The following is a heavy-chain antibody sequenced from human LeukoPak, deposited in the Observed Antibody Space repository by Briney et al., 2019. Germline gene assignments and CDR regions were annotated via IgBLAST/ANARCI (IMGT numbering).Heavy chain of an antibody. CDR3: AKGRYYDSSGPNYFDY. Sequence: GGTLRLSCAASGFTFSNYDMSWVRQAPGKGLEWVSAISGSGGSTYYADSVKGRFTISRDNSKNTLYLQMNSLRAEDTAVYYCAKGRYYDSSGPNYFDYWGQGSLVTVSS. V-gene: IGHV3-23*01. CDR1: GFTFSNYD. CDR2: ISGSGGST. D-gene: IGHD3-22*01. J-gene: IGHJ4*02.